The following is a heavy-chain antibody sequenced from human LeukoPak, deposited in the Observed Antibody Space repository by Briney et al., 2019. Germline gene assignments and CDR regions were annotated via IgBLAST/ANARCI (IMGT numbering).Heavy chain of an antibody. D-gene: IGHD2-15*01. CDR3: ARDLPHRYCSGGSCYESSGNAFDI. CDR2: ISYDGSNK. J-gene: IGHJ3*02. Sequence: PGGSLRLSCEASRITFSDYAMQWVRQAPGKGLEWVAVISYDGSNKYYADSVKGRFTISRDNSKNTLYLQMNSLRAEDTAVYYCARDLPHRYCSGGSCYESSGNAFDIWGQGTMVTVSS. V-gene: IGHV3-30*04. CDR1: RITFSDYA.